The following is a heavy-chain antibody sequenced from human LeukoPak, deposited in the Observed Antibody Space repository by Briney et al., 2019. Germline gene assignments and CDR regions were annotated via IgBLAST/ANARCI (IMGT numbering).Heavy chain of an antibody. CDR1: GYTFTGYY. J-gene: IGHJ4*02. Sequence: ASVKVSCKASGYTFTGYYMHWVRQAPGQGLEWMGWINPNSGGTNYAQKFQGRATMTRDTSISTAYMELSRLRSDDTAVYYCARERRYYDILTGYYREYYFDYWGQGTLVTVSS. CDR3: ARERRYYDILTGYYREYYFDY. CDR2: INPNSGGT. D-gene: IGHD3-9*01. V-gene: IGHV1-2*02.